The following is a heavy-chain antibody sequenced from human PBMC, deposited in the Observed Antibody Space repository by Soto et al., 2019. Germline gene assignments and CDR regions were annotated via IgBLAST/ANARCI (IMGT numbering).Heavy chain of an antibody. V-gene: IGHV1-18*04. CDR2: IDVNT. CDR3: ARESTSYDYSNLRY. D-gene: IGHD4-4*01. J-gene: IGHJ4*02. CDR1: GYTFTSYG. Sequence: QFQLVQSGAEVKQPGASVKVSCKGSGYTFTSYGIRWVRQAPGQGLEWMGWIDVNTNYAQKFQGRVTMTTDTSTSTAYLELRSLRSYDTAVYYCARESTSYDYSNLRYWGQGTQVTVSS.